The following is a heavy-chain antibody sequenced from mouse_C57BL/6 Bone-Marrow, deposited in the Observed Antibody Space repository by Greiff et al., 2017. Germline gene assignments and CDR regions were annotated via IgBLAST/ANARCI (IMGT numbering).Heavy chain of an antibody. D-gene: IGHD1-1*01. Sequence: QVQLQQPGAELVKPGASVKMSCKASGYTFTSYWITWVKQRPGQGLEWIGDIYPGSGSTNYNEKFKSKATLTVDTSSSTAYMQLNSLTSEDSAVYFCARWRAITTAFDVWGTGTTVTVSS. CDR1: GYTFTSYW. CDR2: IYPGSGST. V-gene: IGHV1-55*01. CDR3: ARWRAITTAFDV. J-gene: IGHJ1*03.